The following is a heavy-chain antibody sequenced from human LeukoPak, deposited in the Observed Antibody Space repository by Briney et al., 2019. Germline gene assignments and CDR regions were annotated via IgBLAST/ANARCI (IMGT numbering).Heavy chain of an antibody. Sequence: SETLSLTCTVSGGSISSYYWSWIRQPPGKGLEWIGYIYYSGSTNYNPSLKSRVTISVDTSKNQFSLKLSSVTAADTAVYYCARGPPTVTFFDYWGQGTLVTVSS. V-gene: IGHV4-59*01. CDR3: ARGPPTVTFFDY. CDR2: IYYSGST. CDR1: GGSISSYY. D-gene: IGHD4-17*01. J-gene: IGHJ4*02.